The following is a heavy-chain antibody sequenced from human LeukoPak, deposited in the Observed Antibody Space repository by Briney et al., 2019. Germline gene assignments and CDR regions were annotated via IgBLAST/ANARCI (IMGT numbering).Heavy chain of an antibody. V-gene: IGHV3-7*01. CDR1: GFTFSSYW. CDR3: ARVFGPSSTPLPAAKQYHGFDY. D-gene: IGHD2-2*01. CDR2: IKQDGSEK. J-gene: IGHJ4*02. Sequence: GGSLRLSCAASGFTFSSYWMSWVRQAPGKGLEWVANIKQDGSEKYYVDSVKGRFTISRDNAKNSLYLQMNSLRAEDTAVYYCARVFGPSSTPLPAAKQYHGFDYWGQGTLVTVSS.